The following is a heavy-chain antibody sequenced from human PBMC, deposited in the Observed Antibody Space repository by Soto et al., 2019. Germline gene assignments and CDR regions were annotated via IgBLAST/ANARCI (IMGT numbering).Heavy chain of an antibody. CDR2: IHPGDSDT. CDR1: GFSFSRYT. Sequence: PGESLKISCVGSGFSFSRYTVGWVRQVPGKGLEWMGVIHPGDSDTIYSPSFQGQVTISADKSISTAYLQWSSLKASDTAMYYCTLSYGDSYYYYYGMDVWGQGTXVTVSS. J-gene: IGHJ6*02. D-gene: IGHD4-17*01. V-gene: IGHV5-51*01. CDR3: TLSYGDSYYYYYGMDV.